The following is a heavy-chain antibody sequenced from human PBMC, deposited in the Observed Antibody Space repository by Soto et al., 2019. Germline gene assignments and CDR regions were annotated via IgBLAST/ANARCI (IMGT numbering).Heavy chain of an antibody. CDR1: GFTFSSYA. J-gene: IGHJ6*02. CDR2: ISYDGSNK. CDR3: ATAPEAGHPYYYYGMDV. Sequence: GGSLRLSCAASGFTFSSYAMHWVRQAPGKGLEWVAVISYDGSNKYYADSVKGRFTISRDNSKNTLYLQMNSLRAEDTAVYYCATAPEAGHPYYYYGMDVWGQATTVTVSS. D-gene: IGHD6-13*01. V-gene: IGHV3-30-3*01.